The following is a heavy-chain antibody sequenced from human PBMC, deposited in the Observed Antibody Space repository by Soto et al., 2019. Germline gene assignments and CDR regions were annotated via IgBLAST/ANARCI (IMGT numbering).Heavy chain of an antibody. Sequence: QVQLQESGPGLVKPSQTLSLTCTVSGGSIRSGGYYWSWVRQNPRKGLEWIGNIYYSGNTYYNPSLKSRLTISVDTSKNQSSLNLSSVTAADTAVYYCARDRLMATAGTARHYFGLDVWGQGTTVTVSS. D-gene: IGHD5-18*01. CDR1: GGSIRSGGYY. CDR2: IYYSGNT. J-gene: IGHJ6*02. CDR3: ARDRLMATAGTARHYFGLDV. V-gene: IGHV4-31*03.